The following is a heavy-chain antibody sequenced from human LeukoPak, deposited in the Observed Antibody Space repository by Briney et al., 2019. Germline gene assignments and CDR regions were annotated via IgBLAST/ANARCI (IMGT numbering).Heavy chain of an antibody. J-gene: IGHJ5*02. V-gene: IGHV3-11*01. CDR2: ISSSGSTI. Sequence: GRSLRLSCAAPGFTFSDYYMSWIRQAPGKGLEWVSYISSSGSTIYYADSVRGRFTISRDNAKNSLYLQMNSLRAEDTAVYYCARVYESRKYYGFWSGYLNWFDPWGQGTLVTVSS. CDR3: ARVYESRKYYGFWSGYLNWFDP. CDR1: GFTFSDYY. D-gene: IGHD3-3*01.